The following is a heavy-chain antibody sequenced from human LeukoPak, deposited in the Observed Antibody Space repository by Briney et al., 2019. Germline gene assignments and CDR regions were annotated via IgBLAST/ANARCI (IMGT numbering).Heavy chain of an antibody. V-gene: IGHV3-21*06. CDR3: ARDKWFGETDY. D-gene: IGHD3-10*01. J-gene: IGHJ4*02. CDR2: ISSSSDYI. Sequence: GGSLRLSCAASGFAFSSYWMHWVRQAPGKGLEWVSSISSSSDYIYYADSVKGRFTISRDNAKNSLYLQMNSLRAEDTAVYYCARDKWFGETDYWGQGTLVTVSS. CDR1: GFAFSSYW.